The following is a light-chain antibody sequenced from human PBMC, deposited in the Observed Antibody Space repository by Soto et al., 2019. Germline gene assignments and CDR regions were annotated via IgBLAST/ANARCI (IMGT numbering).Light chain of an antibody. CDR2: CAS. J-gene: IGKJ1*01. CDR1: QSVLYSSNNKNY. V-gene: IGKV4-1*01. CDR3: QQYYSTPTWT. Sequence: DIVMTQSPDSLAVSLGERATINCKSSQSVLYSSNNKNYLAWYQQKPGQPPKLLIYCASTRESGVPDRFSGSGSGTDFTITISSLQAEDVAVYYCQQYYSTPTWTFGQGTKVEIK.